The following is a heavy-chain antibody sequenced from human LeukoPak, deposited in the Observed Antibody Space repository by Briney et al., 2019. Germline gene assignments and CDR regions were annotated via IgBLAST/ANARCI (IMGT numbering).Heavy chain of an antibody. V-gene: IGHV4-34*01. CDR3: ARGALLYYDFWSGPMGYNFDY. Sequence: SETLSLTCAVYGGSFSGYYWSWIRQPPGKGLEWNGEINHSGSTNYNPSLKSRVTISVDTSKNQFSLKLSSVTAADTAVYYCARGALLYYDFWSGPMGYNFDYWGQGTLVTVSS. CDR1: GGSFSGYY. J-gene: IGHJ4*02. CDR2: INHSGST. D-gene: IGHD3-3*01.